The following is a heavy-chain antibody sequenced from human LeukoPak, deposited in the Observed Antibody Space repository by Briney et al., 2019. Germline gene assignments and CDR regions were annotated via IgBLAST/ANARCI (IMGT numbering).Heavy chain of an antibody. CDR1: GFIFGDYS. CDR3: ARDSLYGGNDY. CDR2: IKRDGSEK. D-gene: IGHD4-23*01. Sequence: GGSLRLSCTGSGFIFGDYSMTWVRQAPGKGLEWAANIKRDGSEKYFVDSVKGRFTISRDNAKNSLYLQMNSLRAEDTAVYYCARDSLYGGNDYWGQGTLVTVSS. J-gene: IGHJ4*02. V-gene: IGHV3-7*01.